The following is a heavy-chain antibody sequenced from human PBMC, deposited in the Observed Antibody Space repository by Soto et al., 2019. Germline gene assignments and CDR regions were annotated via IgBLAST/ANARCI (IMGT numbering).Heavy chain of an antibody. J-gene: IGHJ1*01. V-gene: IGHV1-46*01. CDR3: VRGYCTTSPCSAEFQF. CDR1: GYKFTTYF. Sequence: SVKVSCKASGYKFTTYFIHWVRQAPGQGLEWMGMIHPSGDTGYAQKFRGRVTMTIDTSTTTDYMELRNLTSEDTAVYFSVRGYCTTSPCSAEFQFWGKGTLVNAPQ. CDR2: IHPSGDT. D-gene: IGHD2-21*01.